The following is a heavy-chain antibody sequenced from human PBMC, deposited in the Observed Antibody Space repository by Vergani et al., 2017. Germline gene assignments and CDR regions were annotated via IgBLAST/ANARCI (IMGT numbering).Heavy chain of an antibody. V-gene: IGHV5-51*01. J-gene: IGHJ4*02. CDR2: IYTGDSDT. D-gene: IGHD2-15*01. CDR1: GYSFTSYW. Sequence: EVQLVRSGAEVKKPGESLKISCKGSGYSFTSYWIGWVRQMPGKGLEWMGNIYTGDSDTRYSPSFQGQVTISADTSISTAYLQWSSLKASDSAMYYCARHQYPGYCSVGSCYVGGIDYWGQGTLVTVSS. CDR3: ARHQYPGYCSVGSCYVGGIDY.